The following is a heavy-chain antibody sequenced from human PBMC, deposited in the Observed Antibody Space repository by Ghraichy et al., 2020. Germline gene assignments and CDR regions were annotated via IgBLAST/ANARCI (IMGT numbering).Heavy chain of an antibody. CDR3: AKQSRGFGELLYLDY. D-gene: IGHD3-10*01. Sequence: GSLRLSCAASGFTFSSYAMSWVRQAPGKGLEWVSAISGSGGSTYYADSVKGRFTISRDNSKNTLYLQMNSLRAEDTAVYYCAKQSRGFGELLYLDYWGQGTLVTVSS. CDR1: GFTFSSYA. J-gene: IGHJ4*02. CDR2: ISGSGGST. V-gene: IGHV3-23*01.